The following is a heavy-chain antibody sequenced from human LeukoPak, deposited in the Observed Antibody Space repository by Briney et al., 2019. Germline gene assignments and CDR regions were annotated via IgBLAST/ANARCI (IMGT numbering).Heavy chain of an antibody. V-gene: IGHV3-7*01. J-gene: IGHJ4*02. CDR1: PGYGFTTHW. Sequence: PGGSLRLSCVTSPGYGFTTHWMTWVRPAPGRGLEWVANMKQDGSEESYVDSVKGRFTISRDNAENSLYLQMNSLRVEDTAVYYCARDPRGTGSAWSFDYWGQGTLVTVSS. CDR3: ARDPRGTGSAWSFDY. CDR2: MKQDGSEE. D-gene: IGHD6-19*01.